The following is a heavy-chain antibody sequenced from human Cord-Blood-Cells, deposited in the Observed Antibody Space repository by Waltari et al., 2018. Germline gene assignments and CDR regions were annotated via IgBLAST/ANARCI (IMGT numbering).Heavy chain of an antibody. D-gene: IGHD3-16*01. J-gene: IGHJ3*02. V-gene: IGHV3-11*01. Sequence: QVQLVESGGGLVHPEGSLRLSCSASGFTFSASYMTSIRQAPGKGLEWFSYISSSGSTIYYADSVKGRFTISRDNAKNSLYLQMNSLRAEDTAVYYCASGGDLRDAFDIWGQGTMVTVSS. CDR2: ISSSGSTI. CDR3: ASGGDLRDAFDI. CDR1: GFTFSASY.